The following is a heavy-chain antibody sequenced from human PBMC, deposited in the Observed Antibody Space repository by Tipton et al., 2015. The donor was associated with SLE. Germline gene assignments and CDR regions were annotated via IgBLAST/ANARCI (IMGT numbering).Heavy chain of an antibody. Sequence: LRLSCTVSGYSISSGYYWGWIRQPPGKGLEWIGSTYHSGSTYYNPSLKSRVTISVDTSKNQFSLRLRSVTAADTAVYYCARSGYNSGLYRGRFDIWGQGTMVTVSS. CDR2: TYHSGST. D-gene: IGHD6-19*01. V-gene: IGHV4-38-2*02. CDR1: GYSISSGYY. CDR3: ARSGYNSGLYRGRFDI. J-gene: IGHJ3*02.